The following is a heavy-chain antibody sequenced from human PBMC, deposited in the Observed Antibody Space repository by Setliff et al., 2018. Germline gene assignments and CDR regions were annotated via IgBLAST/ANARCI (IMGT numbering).Heavy chain of an antibody. CDR3: ARDPRGYSGFDRFRGAFNI. CDR2: IGAYNGNT. CDR1: GYTFTSYG. Sequence: VASVKVSCKASGYTFTSYGISWVRQAPGQGLGWMGWIGAYNGNTNYAQKLQGRVTMTTDTSTATAYMELRGLRSDDTAVYYCARDPRGYSGFDRFRGAFNIWGQGTMVTVSS. D-gene: IGHD5-12*01. J-gene: IGHJ3*02. V-gene: IGHV1-18*01.